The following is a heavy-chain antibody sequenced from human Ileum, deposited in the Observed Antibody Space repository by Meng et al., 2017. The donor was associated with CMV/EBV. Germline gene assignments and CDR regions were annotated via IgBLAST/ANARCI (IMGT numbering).Heavy chain of an antibody. CDR2: TNSDESDT. D-gene: IGHD5-18*01. V-gene: IGHV3-74*01. Sequence: GESLKISCAASGFTFSNYWMHWVRQAPGKGLVWVSRTNSDESDTAYAGSVRGRFTISRDNSMNTLHLQMNSLRAEDTAVYYCAKSLVDTAMDLDEWSQETLVTVSS. CDR1: GFTFSNYW. J-gene: IGHJ4*02. CDR3: AKSLVDTAMDLDE.